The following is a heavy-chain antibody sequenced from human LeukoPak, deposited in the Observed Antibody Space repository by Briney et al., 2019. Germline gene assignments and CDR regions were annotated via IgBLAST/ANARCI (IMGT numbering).Heavy chain of an antibody. CDR2: IGGSGGTT. V-gene: IGHV3-23*01. D-gene: IGHD2-2*02. CDR3: AKRYCSSTSCYMDAFDI. J-gene: IGHJ3*02. Sequence: PGGSLRLSCATSGFTFTSYAMSWVRQAPGKGLEWVSTIGGSGGTTYYADSVKGRFTISRDNSKNTLYLQMNSLRAEDTAVYYCAKRYCSSTSCYMDAFDIWGQGTMVTVSS. CDR1: GFTFTSYA.